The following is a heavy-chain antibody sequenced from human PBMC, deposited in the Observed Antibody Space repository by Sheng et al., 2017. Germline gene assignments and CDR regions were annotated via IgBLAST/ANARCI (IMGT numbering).Heavy chain of an antibody. CDR3: AKDMRTGYSSGWYSFDY. J-gene: IGHJ4*02. Sequence: EVQLLESGGGLVQPGGSLRLSCAASGFTFSTYAMSWVRQAPGKGLEWVSAISGSGDSTYSADFVKGRFTISRDNSKNTLYLQMNSLRAEDTAVYYCAKDMRTGYSSGWYSFDYWGQGTLVTVSS. CDR2: ISGSGDST. D-gene: IGHD6-19*01. V-gene: IGHV3-23*01. CDR1: GFTFSTYA.